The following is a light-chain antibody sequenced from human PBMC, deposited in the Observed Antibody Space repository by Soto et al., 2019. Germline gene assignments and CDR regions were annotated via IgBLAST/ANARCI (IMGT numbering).Light chain of an antibody. CDR2: DAS. V-gene: IGKV3-11*01. J-gene: IGKJ5*01. CDR3: QQRSNWPSIT. Sequence: EIVMTQSPATLPVSPGERATLSCRASQSVSSYLAWYQQKPGQAPRLLIYDASNRATGIPARFSGSGSGTDFTLTISSLEPEDFAVYYCQQRSNWPSITFGQGTRLEIK. CDR1: QSVSSY.